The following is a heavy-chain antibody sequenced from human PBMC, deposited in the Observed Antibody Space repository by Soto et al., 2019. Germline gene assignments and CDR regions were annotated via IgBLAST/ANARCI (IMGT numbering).Heavy chain of an antibody. V-gene: IGHV3-21*01. Sequence: GGSLRLSCAASGFTSSSYSMNWVRQAPGKGLEWVSSISSSSSYIYYADSVKGRFTISRDNAKNSLYLQMNSLRAEDTAVYYCARGIRTRDAFDIWGQGTMVTVSS. CDR1: GFTSSSYS. CDR3: ARGIRTRDAFDI. CDR2: ISSSSSYI. J-gene: IGHJ3*02. D-gene: IGHD2-15*01.